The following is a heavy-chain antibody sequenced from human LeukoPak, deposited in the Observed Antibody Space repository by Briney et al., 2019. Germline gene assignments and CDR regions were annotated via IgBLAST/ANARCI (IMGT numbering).Heavy chain of an antibody. J-gene: IGHJ5*02. V-gene: IGHV1-58*01. Sequence: ASVKVSCKASGSTFTSSAVQWVRQARGQRLEWIGWIVVGSGNTNYAQKFQERVTITRDMSTSTAYMELSSLRSEDTAVYYCAAGAYVLRYFDWLPSSPFDPWGQGTLVTVSS. D-gene: IGHD3-9*01. CDR2: IVVGSGNT. CDR3: AAGAYVLRYFDWLPSSPFDP. CDR1: GSTFTSSA.